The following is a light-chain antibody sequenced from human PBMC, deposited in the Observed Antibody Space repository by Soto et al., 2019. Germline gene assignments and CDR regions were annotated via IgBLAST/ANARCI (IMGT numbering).Light chain of an antibody. CDR3: QNYNSAPLT. CDR1: QGISNS. Sequence: DIQMTQSPSSLSASVGDTVTITCRASQGISNSLAWFQQKPGRVPQFLIYAASTLQPGVPPRFSGSGSGTDFTLTISNLQPEDVATYYCQNYNSAPLTFGPGTRVEIK. J-gene: IGKJ3*01. CDR2: AAS. V-gene: IGKV1-27*01.